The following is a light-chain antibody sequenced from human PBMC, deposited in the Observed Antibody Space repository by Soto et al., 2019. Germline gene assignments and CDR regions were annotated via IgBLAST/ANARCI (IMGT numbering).Light chain of an antibody. Sequence: DIQMTQSPSTLSASVGDRVTTTCRASQRISSWLAWYQQKPGKAPKLLIYDASSLESGVPSRFSGSGSGTEFTLTISSLQPDDFATYYCQQYNRYWTFGQGTKVDIK. CDR1: QRISSW. J-gene: IGKJ1*01. V-gene: IGKV1-5*01. CDR2: DAS. CDR3: QQYNRYWT.